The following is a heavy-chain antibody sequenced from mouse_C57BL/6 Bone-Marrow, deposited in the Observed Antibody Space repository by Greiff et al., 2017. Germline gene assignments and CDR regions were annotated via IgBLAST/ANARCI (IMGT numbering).Heavy chain of an antibody. V-gene: IGHV3-6*01. CDR2: ISYDGSN. D-gene: IGHD5-2*01. Sequence: DVQLQESGPGLVKPSQSLSLTCSVTGYSITSGYYWNWIRQFPGNKLEWMGYISYDGSNNYNPSLKNRISITRDTSKNQFFLKLNSVTTEDTATYYCARGEYREAWFAYWGQGTLVTVSA. CDR1: GYSITSGYY. J-gene: IGHJ3*01. CDR3: ARGEYREAWFAY.